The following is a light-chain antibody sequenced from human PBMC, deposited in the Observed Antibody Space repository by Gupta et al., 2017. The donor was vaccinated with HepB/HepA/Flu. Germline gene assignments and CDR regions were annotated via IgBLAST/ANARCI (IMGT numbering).Light chain of an antibody. CDR2: KAS. V-gene: IGKV1-5*03. Sequence: DIQMTQSPSTLSASVGDRVTITCRASQSISMWLAWFQQKPGKAPKVLIYKASSLHSGVPSRFSGSVSGTEFTLTISSLQPDDFATYYCQQYNTYPITFGGGTRVDIK. CDR1: QSISMW. J-gene: IGKJ4*01. CDR3: QQYNTYPIT.